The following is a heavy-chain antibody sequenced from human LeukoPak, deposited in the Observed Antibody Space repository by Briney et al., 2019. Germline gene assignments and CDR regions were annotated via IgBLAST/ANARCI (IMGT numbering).Heavy chain of an antibody. CDR2: IIPVFGTP. CDR3: ARGETYDSYEIRGNALDV. Sequence: ASVKVSCKASGGSLSTYIITWVRQAPGQGLGWVGGIIPVFGTPNYAQKFQDRVKITTDESTSAVYMALSSLRYEDTAVYYCARGETYDSYEIRGNALDVWGQGTMVTVSS. D-gene: IGHD2-21*01. J-gene: IGHJ3*01. V-gene: IGHV1-69*05. CDR1: GGSLSTYI.